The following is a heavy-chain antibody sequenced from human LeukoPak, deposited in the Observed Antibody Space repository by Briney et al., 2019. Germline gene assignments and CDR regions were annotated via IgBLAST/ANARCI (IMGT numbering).Heavy chain of an antibody. J-gene: IGHJ2*01. CDR3: ARDIYGYFDL. V-gene: IGHV3-74*01. CDR2: INGDGSST. Sequence: PGGSLRLSCAASGFTFSIYWMHWVGQTPGKGLVWVTRINGDGSSTNYADSVKGRFTISRDNAKNTLYLQMNSLRAEDTAVYYCARDIYGYFDLWGRGTLVTVSS. D-gene: IGHD3-10*01. CDR1: GFTFSIYW.